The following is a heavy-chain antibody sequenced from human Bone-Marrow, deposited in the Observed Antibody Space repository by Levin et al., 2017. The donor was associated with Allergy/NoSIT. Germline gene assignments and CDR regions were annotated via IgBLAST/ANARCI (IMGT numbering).Heavy chain of an antibody. Sequence: ASVKVSCKTSGYPFINYDINWVRQSTGQGLEWMGWMNANSGNTGYAQKFQGRVTLTRDTSIRTAYMELSSLTSEDTAVYYCAREKLATNTFDIWGQGTMVTVSS. CDR3: AREKLATNTFDI. CDR1: GYPFINYD. CDR2: MNANSGNT. V-gene: IGHV1-8*01. J-gene: IGHJ3*02. D-gene: IGHD6-13*01.